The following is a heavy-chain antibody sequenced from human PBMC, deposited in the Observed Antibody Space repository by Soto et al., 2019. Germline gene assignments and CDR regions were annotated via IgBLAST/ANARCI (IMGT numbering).Heavy chain of an antibody. CDR3: ARAEGGSSLGGWKDNYYGMGV. D-gene: IGHD1-1*01. CDR1: GGSISTSY. CDR2: IHATGNT. Sequence: QVHLQESGPGLVKPSETLSLTCTVSGGSISTSYWSWIRQPAGRGLEWIGRIHATGNTKYSPSLKSRVTMSVDTSKNQFSLKMTSVTAADTAVYYCARAEGGSSLGGWKDNYYGMGVWGQGTTVTVSS. J-gene: IGHJ6*02. V-gene: IGHV4-4*07.